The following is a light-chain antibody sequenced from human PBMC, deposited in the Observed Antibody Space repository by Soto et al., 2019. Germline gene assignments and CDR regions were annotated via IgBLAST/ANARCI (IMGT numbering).Light chain of an antibody. CDR2: GAS. Sequence: RASQSVSSNLAWYQQKPGQAPRLLIYGASTRATGIPARFSGSGSGTEFTLTISSLQSEDFAVYYCQQYNNWIKFGQGTRPEIK. CDR3: QQYNNWIK. V-gene: IGKV3-15*01. CDR1: QSVSSN. J-gene: IGKJ5*01.